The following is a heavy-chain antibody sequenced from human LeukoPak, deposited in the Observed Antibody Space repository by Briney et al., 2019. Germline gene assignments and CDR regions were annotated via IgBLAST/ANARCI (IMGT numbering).Heavy chain of an antibody. CDR1: GFTFSSYS. CDR2: ISSSSSTR. V-gene: IGHV3-48*02. CDR3: ARDSLAGDY. J-gene: IGHJ4*02. Sequence: GGSLRLSCAASGFTFSSYSMNWVRQAPGKGLEWVSYISSSSSTRYYADSVKGRFTISRDNAKNSLFLQMNSLRDDDSAVYYCARDSLAGDYWGQGTMVTVSS.